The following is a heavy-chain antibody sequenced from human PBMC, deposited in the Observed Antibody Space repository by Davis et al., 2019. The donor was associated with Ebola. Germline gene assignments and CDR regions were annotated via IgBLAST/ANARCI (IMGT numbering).Heavy chain of an antibody. J-gene: IGHJ4*02. Sequence: GESLKISCAASGFTFSTYWMNWVRQAPGKGLEWVANIKHDGSTRDYVGSVKGRFTISRDNAKKSLYLQINSLRAEDTAVYYCAGGSGWIIDYWGQGILVSVSS. CDR2: IKHDGSTR. D-gene: IGHD6-19*01. CDR1: GFTFSTYW. CDR3: AGGSGWIIDY. V-gene: IGHV3-7*01.